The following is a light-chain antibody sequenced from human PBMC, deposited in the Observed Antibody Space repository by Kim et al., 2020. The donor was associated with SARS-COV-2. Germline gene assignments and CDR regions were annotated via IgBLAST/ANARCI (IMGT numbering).Light chain of an antibody. CDR2: EAS. V-gene: IGKV1-5*03. Sequence: DIQMTQSPSTLSVSVGDRVTITCRASQSIGTWLAWYQQKPGKAPRLLIYEASNLDSGVPSRFSGSGSGTEFTLTISSLQNDDFATYYCQQYNRSPGLTFGGGTKVDIK. CDR1: QSIGTW. CDR3: QQYNRSPGLT. J-gene: IGKJ4*01.